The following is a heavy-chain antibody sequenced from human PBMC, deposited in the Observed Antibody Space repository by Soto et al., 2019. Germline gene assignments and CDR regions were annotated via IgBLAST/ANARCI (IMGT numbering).Heavy chain of an antibody. J-gene: IGHJ3*02. Sequence: QVQLVESGGGVVQPGRSQRLSCAASGFTFSTYGMHWVRQAPGKGLEWVSTVYYGGHEKYYADSVRGRFTISRDNSKKRVYLKMTSLRAEDTAVYYCARDPPRNLGSFDIWGRGTMVTASS. V-gene: IGHV3-33*01. CDR3: ARDPPRNLGSFDI. CDR2: VYYGGHEK. CDR1: GFTFSTYG.